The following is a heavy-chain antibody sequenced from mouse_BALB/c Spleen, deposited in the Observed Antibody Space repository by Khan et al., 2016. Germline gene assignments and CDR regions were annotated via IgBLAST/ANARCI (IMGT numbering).Heavy chain of an antibody. CDR3: SGLADDYNSEGLAY. V-gene: IGHV5-6*01. Sequence: EVELVESGGDLVKPGGSLKLSCAASGFTFTTYGMSWVRQTPDKRLEWVATISTGGSYTYYPDSVKGRFTISRDNAKNTLYLQLSSLRSEDTAMYYCSGLADDYNSEGLAYWGQGTLVTVSA. D-gene: IGHD2-12*01. CDR1: GFTFTTYG. J-gene: IGHJ3*01. CDR2: ISTGGSYT.